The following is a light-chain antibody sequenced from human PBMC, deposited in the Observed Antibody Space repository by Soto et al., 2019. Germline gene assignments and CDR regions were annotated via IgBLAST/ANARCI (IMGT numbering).Light chain of an antibody. CDR2: DAS. CDR3: QHRSNGYT. CDR1: QSVSSY. Sequence: EIVLTQSPATLSLSPGERATLSCRASQSVSSYLAWYQHKPGQAPRLLIYDASNRATGIPARFSGSGSGTYFTLTISSLEPEYFAVYYCQHRSNGYTFGQGTKLEVK. J-gene: IGKJ2*01. V-gene: IGKV3-11*01.